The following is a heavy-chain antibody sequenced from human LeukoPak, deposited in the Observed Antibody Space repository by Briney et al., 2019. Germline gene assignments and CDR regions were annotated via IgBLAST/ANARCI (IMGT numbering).Heavy chain of an antibody. CDR2: ISGSGGST. CDR3: AREISYSSGNY. V-gene: IGHV3-23*01. Sequence: PGGSLRLSCAASGFTFSSYAMSWVRQAPGKGLEWVSAISGSGGSTYYADSVKGRFTISRDNSKNSLCLQMNSLRAEDTAVYYCAREISYSSGNYWGQGTLVTVSS. CDR1: GFTFSSYA. D-gene: IGHD6-19*01. J-gene: IGHJ4*02.